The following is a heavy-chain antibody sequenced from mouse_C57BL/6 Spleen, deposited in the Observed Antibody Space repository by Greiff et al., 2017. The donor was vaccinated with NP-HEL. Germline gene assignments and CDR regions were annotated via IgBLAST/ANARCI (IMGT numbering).Heavy chain of an antibody. V-gene: IGHV5-12*01. Sequence: EVQLVESGGGLVQPGGSLKLSCAASGFTFSDYYMYWVRQTPEKRLEWVAYISNGGGSTYYPDTVKGRFTISRDNARNTLYLQMSSLKSEDTAMYYCTRGDTTVVADYWGQGTTLTVSS. CDR3: TRGDTTVVADY. J-gene: IGHJ2*01. CDR1: GFTFSDYY. D-gene: IGHD1-1*01. CDR2: ISNGGGST.